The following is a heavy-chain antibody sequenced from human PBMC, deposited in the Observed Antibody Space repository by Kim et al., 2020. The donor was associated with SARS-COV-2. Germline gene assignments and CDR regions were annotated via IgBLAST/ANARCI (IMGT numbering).Heavy chain of an antibody. V-gene: IGHV3-23*01. J-gene: IGHJ4*02. D-gene: IGHD6-13*01. CDR3: AKDLPEQQLDRVFYFDY. Sequence: VKGRFTISRDNSKNTLYLQMNSLRAEDTAVYYCAKDLPEQQLDRVFYFDYWGQGTLVTVSS.